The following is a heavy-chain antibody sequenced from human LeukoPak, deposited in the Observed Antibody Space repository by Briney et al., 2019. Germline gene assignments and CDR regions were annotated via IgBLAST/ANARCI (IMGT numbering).Heavy chain of an antibody. Sequence: GGSLRLSCAASGFTFNNYYMNWVRQAPGKGLEWVSSISRSSDYIYYADSVKGRFTISRDNAKNSLYLQMNSLRAEDTAVYYCASHSSGWYVDYWGQGTLVTVSS. V-gene: IGHV3-21*01. J-gene: IGHJ4*02. D-gene: IGHD6-19*01. CDR3: ASHSSGWYVDY. CDR1: GFTFNNYY. CDR2: ISRSSDYI.